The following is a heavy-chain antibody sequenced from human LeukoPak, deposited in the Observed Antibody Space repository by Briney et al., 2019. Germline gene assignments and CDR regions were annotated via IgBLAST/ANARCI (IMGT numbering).Heavy chain of an antibody. CDR2: TSAYNGNT. Sequence: ASVKVSCKTSGYTFTTYGISWVRQAPGEGLEWMGWTSAYNGNTNYAQKLQGRVTMTTDTSTSTAYMEVRSLRSDDKAVYYCARGGLTTVVDYWGQGTLVTVSS. V-gene: IGHV1-18*01. CDR3: ARGGLTTVVDY. D-gene: IGHD4-23*01. CDR1: GYTFTTYG. J-gene: IGHJ4*02.